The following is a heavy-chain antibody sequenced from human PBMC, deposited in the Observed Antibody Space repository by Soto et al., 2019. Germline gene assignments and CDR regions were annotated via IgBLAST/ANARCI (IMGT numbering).Heavy chain of an antibody. V-gene: IGHV4-30-2*01. Sequence: QLQLQESGSGLVKPSQTLSLTCAVSGGSISSGGYSWSWIRQPPGKGLEWIGYIYHSGSTYDNPSLKSRVPISVDRSNNQFSLKLSSVTAADTAVYYCARTESGTFDPWGQGTLVTVSS. CDR2: IYHSGST. CDR3: ARTESGTFDP. D-gene: IGHD1-7*01. CDR1: GGSISSGGYS. J-gene: IGHJ5*02.